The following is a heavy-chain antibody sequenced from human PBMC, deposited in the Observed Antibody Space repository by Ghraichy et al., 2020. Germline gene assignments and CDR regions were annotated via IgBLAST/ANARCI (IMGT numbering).Heavy chain of an antibody. Sequence: SGPTLVKPTQTLTLTCTFSGFSLSVSGMCVSWIRQPPGKALEWLARIDWDDDKYYSTSLKTRLSISKETSKNQVVLTMTNMDPVDTATYYCARTLRQDGSGYLFDYWGQGTLVTVSS. CDR1: GFSLSVSGMC. V-gene: IGHV2-70*11. CDR3: ARTLRQDGSGYLFDY. J-gene: IGHJ4*02. D-gene: IGHD3-22*01. CDR2: IDWDDDK.